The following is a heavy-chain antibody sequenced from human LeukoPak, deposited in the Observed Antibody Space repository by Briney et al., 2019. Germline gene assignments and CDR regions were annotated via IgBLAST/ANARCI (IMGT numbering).Heavy chain of an antibody. CDR2: IIPIFGTA. V-gene: IGHV1-69*01. CDR1: GGTFSSYA. D-gene: IGHD3-10*01. J-gene: IGHJ4*02. Sequence: SVKVSCKASGGTFSSYAISWVRQAPGQGLEWMGGIIPIFGTANYAQKFQGRVTITADESTSTAYMELSSLRSEDTAVYYCARSGLRGVIPKYYFDYWGQGTLVTVSP. CDR3: ARSGLRGVIPKYYFDY.